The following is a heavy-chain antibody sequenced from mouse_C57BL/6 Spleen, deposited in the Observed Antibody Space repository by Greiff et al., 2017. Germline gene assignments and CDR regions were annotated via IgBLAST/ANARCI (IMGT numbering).Heavy chain of an antibody. CDR3: ARDNYYGSSWYFDV. CDR2: ISYDGSN. D-gene: IGHD1-1*01. Sequence: ESGPGLVKPSQSLSLTCSVTCYSITSGYYWNWIRQFPGNKLEWMGYISYDGSNNYNPSLKNRISITRDTSKNQFFLKLNSVTTEDTATYYCARDNYYGSSWYFDVWGTGTTVTVSS. J-gene: IGHJ1*03. V-gene: IGHV3-6*01. CDR1: CYSITSGYY.